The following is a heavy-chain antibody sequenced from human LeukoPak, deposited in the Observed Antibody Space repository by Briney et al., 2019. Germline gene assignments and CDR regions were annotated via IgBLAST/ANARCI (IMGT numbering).Heavy chain of an antibody. D-gene: IGHD2-21*02. CDR2: ISSSGSTI. CDR1: GFTFSDYY. V-gene: IGHV3-11*01. CDR3: ARVNRVTAIQELDY. J-gene: IGHJ4*02. Sequence: GSLRLSCAASGFTFSDYYMTWIRQAPGKGLEWVSCISSSGSTIFYADSVKGRFTISRDNAKSSLFLQMNSLRAGDTAVYYCARVNRVTAIQELDYWGQGTLVTVSS.